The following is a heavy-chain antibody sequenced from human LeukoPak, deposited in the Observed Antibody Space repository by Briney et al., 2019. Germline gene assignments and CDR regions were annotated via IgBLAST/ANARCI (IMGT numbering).Heavy chain of an antibody. CDR1: GFTVSSNY. CDR3: ARVDYGDYGEYFQH. J-gene: IGHJ1*01. V-gene: IGHV3-53*01. CDR2: IYSGGST. D-gene: IGHD4-17*01. Sequence: GGSLRLSCAASGFTVSSNYMSWVRQAPGKGLEWVSVIYSGGSTYYADSVKGRFTISRDNSKNTLYLQMNSLRAEDTAVYYCARVDYGDYGEYFQHWGQGTLVTVSS.